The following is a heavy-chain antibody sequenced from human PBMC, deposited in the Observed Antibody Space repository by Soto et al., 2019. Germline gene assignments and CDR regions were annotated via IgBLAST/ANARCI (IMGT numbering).Heavy chain of an antibody. CDR1: GFTFSSYA. D-gene: IGHD6-6*01. J-gene: IGHJ3*02. CDR3: TRHRIAADHDAFDI. V-gene: IGHV3-73*01. Sequence: GGSLRLSCAASGFTFSSYAMHWVRQAPGKGLEWVGRIRSKANSYATAYAASVKGRFTISRDDSKNTAYLQMNSLKTEDTAVYYCTRHRIAADHDAFDIWGQGTMVTVSS. CDR2: IRSKANSYAT.